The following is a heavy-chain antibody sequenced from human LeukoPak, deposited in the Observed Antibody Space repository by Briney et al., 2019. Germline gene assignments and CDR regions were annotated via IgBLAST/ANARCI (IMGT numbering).Heavy chain of an antibody. CDR2: IYTSGST. Sequence: SETLSLTCTVSGGSISRYYLSWIRQPAGKGLEWMGRIYTSGSTKYNPSLKSRVTMSVDTSKNQFSLKLSSVTAADTAVYYCARILTPDSSGFYYGMDVWGQGTTVTVSS. CDR1: GGSISRYY. CDR3: ARILTPDSSGFYYGMDV. D-gene: IGHD3-22*01. V-gene: IGHV4-4*07. J-gene: IGHJ6*02.